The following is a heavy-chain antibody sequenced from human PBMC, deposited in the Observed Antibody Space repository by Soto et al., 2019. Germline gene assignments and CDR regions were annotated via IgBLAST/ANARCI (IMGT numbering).Heavy chain of an antibody. CDR2: IYSGGST. D-gene: IGHD4-4*01. V-gene: IGHV3-66*01. CDR3: ARGPYSNYVGMDV. CDR1: GFTVSSNY. J-gene: IGHJ6*02. Sequence: GGSLRLSCAASGFTVSSNYMSWVRQAPGKGLEWVSVIYSGGSTYYADSVKGRFTISRDNSKNTLYLQMNSLRAEDTAVYYCARGPYSNYVGMDVWGQGTTVTVSS.